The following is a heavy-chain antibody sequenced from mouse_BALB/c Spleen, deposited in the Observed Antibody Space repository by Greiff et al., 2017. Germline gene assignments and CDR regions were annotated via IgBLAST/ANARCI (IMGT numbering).Heavy chain of an antibody. V-gene: IGHV2-4-1*01. CDR3: ARKIFGNYEGFAY. D-gene: IGHD2-1*01. CDR1: GFSLTSYG. J-gene: IGHJ3*01. Sequence: VQLQQSGPGLVQPSQSLSITCTVSGFSLTSYGVHWVRQSPGKGLEWLGVIWSGGSTDYNAAFISRLSISKDNSKSQVFFKMNSLQADDTAIYYCARKIFGNYEGFAYWGQGTLVTVSA. CDR2: IWSGGST.